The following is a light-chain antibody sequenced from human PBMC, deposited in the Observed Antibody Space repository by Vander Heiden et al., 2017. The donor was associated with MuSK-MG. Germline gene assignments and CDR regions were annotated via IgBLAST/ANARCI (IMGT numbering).Light chain of an antibody. J-gene: IGKJ2*01. Sequence: IQLTQSPSSLSASVGHQGTIPCRPGQNMNTFVNWFQQKPGKPPTLLIYGTSTLYSGVPSRFSGSSSGTDFTLSISMLQAEDFVTYYWQRSDRTPYTFGGGTRLEIK. CDR1: QNMNTF. CDR2: GTS. CDR3: QRSDRTPYT. V-gene: IGKV1-39*01.